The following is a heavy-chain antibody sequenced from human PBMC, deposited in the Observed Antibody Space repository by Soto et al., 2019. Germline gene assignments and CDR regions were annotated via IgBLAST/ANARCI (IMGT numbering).Heavy chain of an antibody. D-gene: IGHD4-17*01. CDR2: IYYSGST. V-gene: IGHV4-59*12. CDR3: ARERRYYYMDV. Sequence: PSETLSLTCTVSGGSISSYYWSWIRQPPGKGLEWIGYIYYSGSTYYNPSLKSRVTISVDTSKNQFSLKLSSVTAADTAVYYCARERRYYYMDVWGKGTTVTVSS. J-gene: IGHJ6*03. CDR1: GGSISSYY.